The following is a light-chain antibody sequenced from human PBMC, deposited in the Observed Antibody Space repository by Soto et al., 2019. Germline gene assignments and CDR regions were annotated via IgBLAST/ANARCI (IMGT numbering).Light chain of an antibody. V-gene: IGKV3-20*01. CDR1: PSVSSSY. CDR3: QQSGSSTLT. J-gene: IGKJ4*01. CDR2: GAS. Sequence: EIVSTQSPGTLSLSPGERATLSCRASPSVSSSYLAWYQQNPGQAPRLLIYGASSRATGIPDRFSSIASGTDFTLTIRRLETEDFAVYYCQQSGSSTLTFGGLTKLDNK.